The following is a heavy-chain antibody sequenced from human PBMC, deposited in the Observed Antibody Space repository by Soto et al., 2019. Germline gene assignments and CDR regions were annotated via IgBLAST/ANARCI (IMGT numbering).Heavy chain of an antibody. CDR1: GGSFSGYY. CDR3: ARGRTGMDV. J-gene: IGHJ6*02. CDR2: INHGGRT. Sequence: SETLSLTCAVYGGSFSGYYWSWIRQPPGRGLEWIGEINHGGRTNYSPSLKSRLTISVDTSKNQFSLKLTSVTAADTAVYYCARGRTGMDVWGQGTTVTVSS. V-gene: IGHV4-34*01.